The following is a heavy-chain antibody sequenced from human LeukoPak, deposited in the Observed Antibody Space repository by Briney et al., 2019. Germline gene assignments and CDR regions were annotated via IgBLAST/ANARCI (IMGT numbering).Heavy chain of an antibody. J-gene: IGHJ4*02. CDR2: ISAYNGNT. CDR1: GYTFTSYG. CDR3: ARETRQGSYYDYVWGSYSPYYFDY. D-gene: IGHD3-16*01. Sequence: EASVKVSCKASGYTFTSYGISWVRQAPGQGLEWMGWISAYNGNTNYAQKLQGRVTMTTDTSTSTAYMELRSLRSDDTAAYYCARETRQGSYYDYVWGSYSPYYFDYWGQGTLVTVSS. V-gene: IGHV1-18*01.